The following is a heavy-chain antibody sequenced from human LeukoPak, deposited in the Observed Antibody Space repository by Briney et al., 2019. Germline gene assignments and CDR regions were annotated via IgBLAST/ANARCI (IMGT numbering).Heavy chain of an antibody. CDR2: ISGSGGST. J-gene: IGHJ6*03. V-gene: IGHV3-23*01. CDR3: ARLLPSLNYMDV. CDR1: GFTFSSYA. Sequence: GGSLRLSCAAAGFTFSSYAMSWVRPAPGKGLEWGSAISGSGGSTYYADSVKGRFTISRDNSKNTLSLQMNSLRAEDTAVYYCARLLPSLNYMDVWGKGTTVTVSS. D-gene: IGHD2-15*01.